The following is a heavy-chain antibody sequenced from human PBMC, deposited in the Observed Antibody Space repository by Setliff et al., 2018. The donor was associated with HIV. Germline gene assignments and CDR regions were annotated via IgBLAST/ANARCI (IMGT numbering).Heavy chain of an antibody. CDR3: ASLSQRYYYYYMDV. J-gene: IGHJ6*03. V-gene: IGHV4-31*03. CDR1: GGSISSGGYY. CDR2: IYYSGST. Sequence: SETLSLTCTVSGGSISSGGYYWSWIRQHPGKGLEWIGYIYYSGSTYYNPSLKSRVTISVDTSKNQFSLKLSSVTAADTAVYYCASLSQRYYYYYMDVWGKGTTVTVSS.